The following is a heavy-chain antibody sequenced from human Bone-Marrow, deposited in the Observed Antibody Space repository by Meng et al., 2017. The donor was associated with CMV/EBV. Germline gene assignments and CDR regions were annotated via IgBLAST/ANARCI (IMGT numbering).Heavy chain of an antibody. CDR1: GGSISSSSYD. Sequence: SGGSISSSSYDWGWIRQPRGRGLEWIGSIYYSGSTYYNPSLKSRVTISVGTSKNQFSLKLSSVTAADTAVYYCARDERIFGVVITNWGQGTLVTVSS. CDR3: ARDERIFGVVITN. CDR2: IYYSGST. J-gene: IGHJ4*02. D-gene: IGHD3-3*01. V-gene: IGHV4-39*07.